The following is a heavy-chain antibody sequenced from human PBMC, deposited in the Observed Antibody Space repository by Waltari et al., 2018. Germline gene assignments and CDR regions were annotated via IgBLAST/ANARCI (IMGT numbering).Heavy chain of an antibody. V-gene: IGHV4-34*01. D-gene: IGHD3-22*01. J-gene: IGHJ3*02. Sequence: QVQLQQWGAGLLKPSETLTPTCAVYGGSFSGYYWSWVRQPPGKGLESIGEINHSGSTNSHPSLKTRVTIAVDTSKNQLSLKLSFVTAADTAVYYCSRGGYYYDSTDEACDIWGQGTMVTVSS. CDR2: INHSGST. CDR3: SRGGYYYDSTDEACDI. CDR1: GGSFSGYY.